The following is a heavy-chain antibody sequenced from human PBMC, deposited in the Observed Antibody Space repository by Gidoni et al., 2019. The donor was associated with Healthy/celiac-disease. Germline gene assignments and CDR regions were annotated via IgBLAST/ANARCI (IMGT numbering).Heavy chain of an antibody. CDR1: GGSLSSLSYY. CDR3: ARSIFGVVMPFDY. Sequence: QLQLQESGPGLVKPSETPPLTCPVSGGSLSSLSYYCGWIRQPPGKGLEWIGSIYYSGSTYYNPSLKSRVTISLDTSRNQVSLKRSSVAAADTAVYYCARSIFGVVMPFDYWGRGTLVTVSS. J-gene: IGHJ4*02. CDR2: IYYSGST. V-gene: IGHV4-39*07. D-gene: IGHD3-3*01.